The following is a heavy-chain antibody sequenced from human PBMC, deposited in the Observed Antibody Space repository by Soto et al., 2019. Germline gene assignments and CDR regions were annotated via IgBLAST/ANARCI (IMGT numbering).Heavy chain of an antibody. CDR2: IWYDGSNK. Sequence: GGSLRLSCAASGFTFSSYGMHWVRQAPGKGLEWVAVIWYDGSNKYYADSVKGRFTISRDNSKNTLNLQMNSRRAEDTAVYYCARDMTTVTTGWYFDLGGRGTLVTVSS. CDR3: ARDMTTVTTGWYFDL. J-gene: IGHJ2*01. D-gene: IGHD4-4*01. V-gene: IGHV3-33*08. CDR1: GFTFSSYG.